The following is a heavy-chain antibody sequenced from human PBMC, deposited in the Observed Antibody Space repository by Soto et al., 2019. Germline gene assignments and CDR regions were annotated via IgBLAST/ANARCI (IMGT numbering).Heavy chain of an antibody. J-gene: IGHJ4*02. CDR1: GFTFSSYA. CDR3: ARVGRYSYGPADY. V-gene: IGHV3-30-3*01. D-gene: IGHD5-18*01. Sequence: GGSLRLSCAASGFTFSSYAMHWVRQAPGKGLEWVAVISYDGSNKYYADSVKGRFTISRDNSKNTLYLQMNSLRAEDTAVYYCARVGRYSYGPADYWGQGTLVTVSS. CDR2: ISYDGSNK.